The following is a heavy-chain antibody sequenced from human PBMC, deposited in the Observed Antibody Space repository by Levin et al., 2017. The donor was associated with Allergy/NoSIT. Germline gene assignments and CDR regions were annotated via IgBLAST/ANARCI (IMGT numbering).Heavy chain of an antibody. CDR3: ARRGKHMDV. J-gene: IGHJ6*03. V-gene: IGHV5-10-1*01. CDR2: IDPSDSYT. CDR1: GYSFTSYW. D-gene: IGHD3-10*01. Sequence: ASVKVSCKGSGYSFTSYWISWVRQMPGKGLEWMGRIDPSDSYTNYSPSFQGHVTISADKSISTAYLQWSSLKASDTAMYYCARRGKHMDVWGKGTTVTVSS.